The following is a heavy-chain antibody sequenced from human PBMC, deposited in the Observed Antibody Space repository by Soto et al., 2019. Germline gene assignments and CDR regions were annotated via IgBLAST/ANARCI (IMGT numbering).Heavy chain of an antibody. CDR1: GGTFSSYA. J-gene: IGHJ4*02. Sequence: QVQLVQSGAEVKKPGSSVKVSCKASGGTFSSYAISWVRQAPGQGLEWMGGIIPIFGTANYAQKFQGRVTITADESTSTAYMELSSLRSEDTAVYYCVGPMTTVTTSVWGTDYWGQGTLVTVSS. D-gene: IGHD4-17*01. V-gene: IGHV1-69*12. CDR3: VGPMTTVTTSVWGTDY. CDR2: IIPIFGTA.